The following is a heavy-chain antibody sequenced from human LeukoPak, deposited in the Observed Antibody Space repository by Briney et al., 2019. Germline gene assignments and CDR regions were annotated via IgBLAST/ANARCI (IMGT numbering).Heavy chain of an antibody. V-gene: IGHV3-7*01. CDR3: GRATRAGIAFDY. D-gene: IGHD1-1*01. CDR1: GFTFSTYW. Sequence: GGSLRLSCAASGFTFSTYWMAWVRQSPGKGLEWVANIKQDGSEKYYVDSVKGRFTISRDNAKNSLYLQMNSLRDEDMAEYYCGRATRAGIAFDYWGQGTLVTVSS. J-gene: IGHJ4*02. CDR2: IKQDGSEK.